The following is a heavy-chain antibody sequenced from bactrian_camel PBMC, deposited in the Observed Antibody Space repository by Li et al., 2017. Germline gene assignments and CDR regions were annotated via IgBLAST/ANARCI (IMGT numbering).Heavy chain of an antibody. J-gene: IGHJ6*01. V-gene: IGHV3S10*01. CDR3: AAVSGY. CDR1: GFTFSDYA. CDR2: LYTDGIT. Sequence: VQLVESGGGLVQPGGSLKLSCAASGFTFSDYAMSWVRQAPGKGLEWVANLYTDGITHYADSVKGRFTISKDNAKSTLYLQMNSLKPEDTAVYFCAAVSGYWGQGTQVTVS.